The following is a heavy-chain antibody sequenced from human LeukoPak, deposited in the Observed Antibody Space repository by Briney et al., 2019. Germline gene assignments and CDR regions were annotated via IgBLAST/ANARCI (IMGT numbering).Heavy chain of an antibody. CDR3: ARHGRRVRWFDP. V-gene: IGHV4-59*08. Sequence: SETLSLTCTVSGGSISSYYWSWIRQPPGKGLEWIGYIYYSGSTNYIPSLKSRVTISVDTSKNQFFLKLSSVTAADTAVYYCARHGRRVRWFDPWGQGTLVTVSS. J-gene: IGHJ5*02. D-gene: IGHD3-10*02. CDR2: IYYSGST. CDR1: GGSISSYY.